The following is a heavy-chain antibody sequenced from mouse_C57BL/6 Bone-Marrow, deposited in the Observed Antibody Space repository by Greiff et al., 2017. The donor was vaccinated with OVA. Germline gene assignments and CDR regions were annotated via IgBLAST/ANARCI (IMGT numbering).Heavy chain of an antibody. CDR1: GYSITSGYD. V-gene: IGHV3-1*01. J-gene: IGHJ4*01. CDR2: ISYSGST. Sequence: VQLKESGPGMVKPSQSLSLTCTVTGYSITSGYDWHWIRHFPGNKLEWMGYISYSGSTNYNPSLKSRISITHDTSKNHFFLKLNSVTTEDTATYYCAREGTVMDAMDYWGQGTSVTVSS. CDR3: AREGTVMDAMDY. D-gene: IGHD1-1*01.